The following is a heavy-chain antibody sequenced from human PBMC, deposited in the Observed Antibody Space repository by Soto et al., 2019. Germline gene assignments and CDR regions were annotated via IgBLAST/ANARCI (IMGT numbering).Heavy chain of an antibody. J-gene: IGHJ5*02. Sequence: SETLSLTCAVSGGSISSGGYSWSWIRQPPGKGLEWIGYIYHSGSTYYNPSLKSRVTISVDRSKNQFSLKLSSVTAADTAVYYCARAEIHYYGSGYDRFDPWRQGTLVTVSS. CDR2: IYHSGST. CDR1: GGSISSGGYS. D-gene: IGHD3-10*01. V-gene: IGHV4-30-2*01. CDR3: ARAEIHYYGSGYDRFDP.